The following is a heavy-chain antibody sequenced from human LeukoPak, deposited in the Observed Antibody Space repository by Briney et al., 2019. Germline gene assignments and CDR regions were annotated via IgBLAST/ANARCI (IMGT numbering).Heavy chain of an antibody. CDR3: ARARGIAASGSSGSPLGY. CDR1: GYTFTSYD. J-gene: IGHJ4*02. D-gene: IGHD6-19*01. CDR2: MNPNSGNT. Sequence: ASVKVSCKASGYTFTSYDINWVRQATGQGLEWMGWMNPNSGNTGYAQKFQGRVTITRNTSISTAYMELSSLRSEDTAVYYCARARGIAASGSSGSPLGYWGQGTLVTVSS. V-gene: IGHV1-8*03.